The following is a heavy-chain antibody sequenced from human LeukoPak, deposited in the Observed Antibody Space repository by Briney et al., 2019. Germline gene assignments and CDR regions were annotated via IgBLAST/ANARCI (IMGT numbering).Heavy chain of an antibody. J-gene: IGHJ6*03. CDR2: ISSSSSTM. V-gene: IGHV3-48*01. D-gene: IGHD4-17*01. CDR3: VRGRLTVTTVFYYMDV. CDR1: GFIFSAYS. Sequence: GGSLRLSCEGSGFIFSAYSMNWVRHVPGKGMEWLSYISSSSSTMYYADSVKGRVTISRDNVKKSLYLQINSLGAEDTAVYFCVRGRLTVTTVFYYMDVWGKGTTVTVSS.